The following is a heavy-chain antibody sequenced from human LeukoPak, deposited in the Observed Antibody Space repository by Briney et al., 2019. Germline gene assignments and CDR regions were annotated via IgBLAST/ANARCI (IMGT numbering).Heavy chain of an antibody. CDR2: ISSSSSTI. CDR1: GFTFSSYS. CDR3: ARDHRAIAVAGTGIYYYYGMDV. J-gene: IGHJ6*02. Sequence: PGGSLRLSCAASGFTFSSYSMNWGRQAPGKGLEWVSYISSSSSTIYYADSVKGRFTISRDNAKNSLYLQMNSLRAEDTAVYYCARDHRAIAVAGTGIYYYYGMDVWGQGTTVTVSS. D-gene: IGHD6-19*01. V-gene: IGHV3-48*01.